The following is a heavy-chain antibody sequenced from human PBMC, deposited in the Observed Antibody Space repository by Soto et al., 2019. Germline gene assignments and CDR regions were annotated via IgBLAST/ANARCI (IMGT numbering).Heavy chain of an antibody. CDR2: IRGFSPYT. Sequence: SLRLSCISSGFTFRTYTMNWVRQAPGKGLEWVSGIRGFSPYTFYAESVKGRFTISRDNAKNSLFLQMNSLRAEDTAVYYCARDRGYDAHDFYYNAMDVWGQGTTVTVSS. CDR1: GFTFRTYT. J-gene: IGHJ6*02. V-gene: IGHV3-21*01. CDR3: ARDRGYDAHDFYYNAMDV. D-gene: IGHD2-15*01.